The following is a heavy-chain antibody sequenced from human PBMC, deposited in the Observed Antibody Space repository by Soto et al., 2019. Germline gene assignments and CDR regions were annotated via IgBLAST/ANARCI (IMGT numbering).Heavy chain of an antibody. J-gene: IGHJ5*02. V-gene: IGHV4-34*01. CDR2: NNYSGTA. CDR3: ARGRRFLEWLSNWFDL. CDR1: GGSFSDYY. D-gene: IGHD3-3*01. Sequence: QVQLQQWGAGLLKPSETLSLTCAVYGGSFSDYYWTWIRQPPGKGLEWIGENNYSGTANYNPSLKSRVTISVDTSKNQLYLKLSSVTAADTAVYYCARGRRFLEWLSNWFDLWGQGPLATASS.